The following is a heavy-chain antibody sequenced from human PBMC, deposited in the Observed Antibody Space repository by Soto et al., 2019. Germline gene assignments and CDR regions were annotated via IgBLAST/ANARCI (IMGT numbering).Heavy chain of an antibody. CDR1: GFTSDDYG. CDR2: INWNGGST. CDR3: ARESIAVAGPYFDY. D-gene: IGHD6-19*01. J-gene: IGHJ4*02. V-gene: IGHV3-20*04. Sequence: LRLSCAASGFTSDDYGMSWVRQAPGKGLEWVSGINWNGGSTGYADSVKGRFTISRDNAKNSLYLQTNSLRAEDTALYYCARESIAVAGPYFDYWGQGTLVTVSS.